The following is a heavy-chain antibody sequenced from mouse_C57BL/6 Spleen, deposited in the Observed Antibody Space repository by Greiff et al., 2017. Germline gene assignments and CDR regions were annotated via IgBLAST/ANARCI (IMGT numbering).Heavy chain of an antibody. D-gene: IGHD2-3*01. CDR1: GFTFSDYG. Sequence: EVKVVESGGGLVKPGGSLKLSCAASGFTFSDYGMHWVRQAPEKGLEWVAYISSGSSTIYYADTVKGRFTISRDNAKNTLFLQMTSLRSEDTAMYYCARGWHYAMDYWGQGTSVTVSS. V-gene: IGHV5-17*01. CDR3: ARGWHYAMDY. CDR2: ISSGSSTI. J-gene: IGHJ4*01.